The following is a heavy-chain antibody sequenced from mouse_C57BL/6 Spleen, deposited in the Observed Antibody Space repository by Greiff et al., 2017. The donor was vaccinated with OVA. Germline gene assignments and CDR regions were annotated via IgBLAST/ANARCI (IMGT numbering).Heavy chain of an antibody. V-gene: IGHV1-52*01. J-gene: IGHJ4*01. CDR1: GYTFTSYW. CDR3: AREGGAAYYSNLYAMDY. CDR2: IDPSDSET. D-gene: IGHD2-5*01. Sequence: VQLQQPGAELVRPGSSVKLSCKASGYTFTSYWMHWVKQRPIQGLDWIGNIDPSDSETHYNQKFKDKATLTVDKSSSTAYMQLSSLTSEDSAVYYCAREGGAAYYSNLYAMDYWGQGTSVTVSS.